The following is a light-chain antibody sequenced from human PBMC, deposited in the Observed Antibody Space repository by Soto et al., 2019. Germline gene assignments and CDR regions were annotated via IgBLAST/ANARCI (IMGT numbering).Light chain of an antibody. J-gene: IGLJ2*01. CDR3: SLYTSSSTYVV. V-gene: IGLV2-14*01. Sequence: QSALTQPASVSGSPGQSITISCTGTSSDVGGYNYVSWYQQHPGKAPKLMIYDVSNRPSGVSNRFSGSKSGNTASLTISGHQAEYEADYYCSLYTSSSTYVVFGGGTKLTVL. CDR1: SSDVGGYNY. CDR2: DVS.